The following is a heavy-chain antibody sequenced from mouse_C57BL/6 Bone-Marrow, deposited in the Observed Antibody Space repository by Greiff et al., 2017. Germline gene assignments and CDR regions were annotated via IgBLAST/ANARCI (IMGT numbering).Heavy chain of an antibody. D-gene: IGHD1-1*01. CDR1: GYTFTDYN. CDR3: ARGRNYYYGSSYEAMDY. V-gene: IGHV1-18*01. Sequence: EVQVVESGPELVKPGASVKIPCKASGYTFTDYNMDWVKQSHGKSLEWIGDINPNNGGTIYNQKFKGKATLTVDKSSSTAYMELRSLTSEDTAGYYCARGRNYYYGSSYEAMDYWGQGTSVTVSS. CDR2: INPNNGGT. J-gene: IGHJ4*01.